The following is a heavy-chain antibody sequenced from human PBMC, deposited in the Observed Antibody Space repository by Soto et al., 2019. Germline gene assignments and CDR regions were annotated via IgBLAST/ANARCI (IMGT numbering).Heavy chain of an antibody. CDR3: ARKGDYSSTWLDN. CDR1: GGSISSRNW. J-gene: IGHJ4*02. V-gene: IGHV4-4*02. D-gene: IGHD2-2*01. Sequence: SETLSLTCAISGGSISSRNWRNWLRQPPGKGLEWIGEIYHVGSTNYNPSLRSGCTISLDKSKNQFSLMVTSVTAADTAVYYCARKGDYSSTWLDNWGQGAL. CDR2: IYHVGST.